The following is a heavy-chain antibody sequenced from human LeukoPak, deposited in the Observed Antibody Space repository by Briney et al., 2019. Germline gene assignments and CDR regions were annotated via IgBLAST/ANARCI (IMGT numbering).Heavy chain of an antibody. D-gene: IGHD3-10*01. CDR1: GFTVSSNY. V-gene: IGHV3-53*01. Sequence: QPGGSLRLSCAASGFTVSSNYMSWVRQAPGKGLEWVSVIYSGGGTYYADSVKGRFTISRDNSKNTLYLQMNSLRAEDTAVYYCASGSGSYRTPYYYMDVWGTGTTVTVSS. CDR3: ASGSGSYRTPYYYMDV. CDR2: IYSGGGT. J-gene: IGHJ6*03.